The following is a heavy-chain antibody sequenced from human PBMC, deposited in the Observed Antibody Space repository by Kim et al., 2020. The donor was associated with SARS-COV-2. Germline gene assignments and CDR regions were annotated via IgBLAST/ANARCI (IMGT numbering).Heavy chain of an antibody. Sequence: TYYNPSLKNRVTISVDSSMNQFSLRLSSVTAADTAVYYCAKFEEGTMEDYWGQGTLVIVSS. D-gene: IGHD1-1*01. CDR2: T. CDR3: AKFEEGTMEDY. J-gene: IGHJ4*02. V-gene: IGHV4-39*01.